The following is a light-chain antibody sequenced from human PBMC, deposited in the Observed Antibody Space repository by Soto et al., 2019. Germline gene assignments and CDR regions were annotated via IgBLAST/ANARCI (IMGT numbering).Light chain of an antibody. V-gene: IGLV2-14*01. J-gene: IGLJ1*01. CDR2: KVT. Sequence: QSLLTQPASVSWSPGQWITISCAGTSSDVGGYNHVSWYQINSGKAPKHSIYKVTSRPSGVSYRFSGSKSGNSASLTISGLQAEDEADYYCSSYASSSSYVFGGGTKLTVL. CDR3: SSYASSSSYV. CDR1: SSDVGGYNH.